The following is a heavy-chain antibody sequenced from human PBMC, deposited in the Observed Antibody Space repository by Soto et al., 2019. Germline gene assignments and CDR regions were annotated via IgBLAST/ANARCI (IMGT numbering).Heavy chain of an antibody. CDR3: ARLIHHGSGSYPDN. J-gene: IGHJ4*02. V-gene: IGHV4-39*07. CDR2: IYTNGDT. Sequence: QMQLQESGPGLVKPSETLSLTCTVSGGPFSSPHYCWGWIRQPPGKGPEWIGTIYTNGDTFYNSSLESRLTISADTSKSQFSLTRISVTAADTAVYYCARLIHHGSGSYPDNWGQGSLVTVPS. CDR1: GGPFSSPHYC. D-gene: IGHD3-10*01.